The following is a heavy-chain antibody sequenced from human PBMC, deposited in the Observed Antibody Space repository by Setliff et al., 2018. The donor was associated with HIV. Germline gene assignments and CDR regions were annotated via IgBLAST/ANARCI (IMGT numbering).Heavy chain of an antibody. D-gene: IGHD2-8*01. V-gene: IGHV4-39*07. J-gene: IGHJ4*02. CDR3: ARLRMETLMQHFDY. Sequence: SETLSLTCAVSGGSFNIAKTFWGWVRQPPGKGLEWIGSIHRSGTVYFNPSLSTRINISLDRSKNQFSLRLRSVTAADTAVYYCARLRMETLMQHFDYWGQGTLVTVSS. CDR2: IHRSGTV. CDR1: GGSFNIAKTF.